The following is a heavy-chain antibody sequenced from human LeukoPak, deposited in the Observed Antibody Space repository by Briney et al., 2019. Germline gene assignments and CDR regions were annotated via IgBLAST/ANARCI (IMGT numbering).Heavy chain of an antibody. D-gene: IGHD4-17*01. V-gene: IGHV1-2*02. J-gene: IGHJ3*02. CDR2: INPNSGGT. Sequence: ASVKVSCKASGYTFTGYYMHWLRQAPGQGLEWMGWINPNSGGTNYAQKFQGRVTMTRDTSISTAYMELSRLRSDDTAVYYCARTGRLRFTGGFDIWGQGTMVTVSS. CDR1: GYTFTGYY. CDR3: ARTGRLRFTGGFDI.